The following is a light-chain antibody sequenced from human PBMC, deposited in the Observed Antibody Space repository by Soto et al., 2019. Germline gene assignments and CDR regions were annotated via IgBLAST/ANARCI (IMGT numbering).Light chain of an antibody. J-gene: IGKJ3*01. CDR3: QQSYSTPFT. CDR2: AAS. Sequence: DIQMTQSPSSLSASVGDRVTITCRASQSISSYLNWYQQKPGKAPKLLIYAASSLQSGVPSRFSVSGSGTDFSLTISSLQPEDVATYYCQQSYSTPFTFGPGTKVDIK. CDR1: QSISSY. V-gene: IGKV1-39*01.